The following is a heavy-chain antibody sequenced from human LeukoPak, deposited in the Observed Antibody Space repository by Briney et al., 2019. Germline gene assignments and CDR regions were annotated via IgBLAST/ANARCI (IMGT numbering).Heavy chain of an antibody. V-gene: IGHV4-61*02. CDR3: ARGTYYDILTGYFNWFDP. Sequence: SQTLSLTCTVSGGSISSGSYYWSWIRQPAGKGPEWVGRIYTSGNTNYNPSLKSRVTMSVDASKTQFSLNLISVTAADTAVYYCARGTYYDILTGYFNWFDPWGQGTLVTVSS. D-gene: IGHD3-9*01. CDR2: IYTSGNT. CDR1: GGSISSGSYY. J-gene: IGHJ5*02.